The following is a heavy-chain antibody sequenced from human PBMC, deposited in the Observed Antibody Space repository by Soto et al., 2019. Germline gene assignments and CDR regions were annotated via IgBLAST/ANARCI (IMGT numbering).Heavy chain of an antibody. CDR3: AREGGSGSYAYFAY. CDR2: IYYSGST. Sequence: SETLSLTCTVSGGSISSGDYYWSWIRQPPGKGLEWIGYIYYSGSTYYNPSLKSRVTISVDTSKNQFSLKLSSVTAADTAVYYCAREGGSGSYAYFAYWGQGTLVTAPQ. V-gene: IGHV4-30-4*01. CDR1: GGSISSGDYY. D-gene: IGHD3-10*01. J-gene: IGHJ4*02.